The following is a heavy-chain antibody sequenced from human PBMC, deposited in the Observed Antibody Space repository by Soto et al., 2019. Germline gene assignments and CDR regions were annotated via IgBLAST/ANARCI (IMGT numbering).Heavy chain of an antibody. Sequence: EVQLVESGGGLVQPGGSLRLSCEASGFTFRNYDMHWVRQGTGKGLEWVSGISAAGDPDYADSVEGRFIISRENAQNSFVLQMNSLRVGDTAVYYCDRTDRDCYGLDVGGQGTTVIVSS. CDR2: ISAAGDP. CDR1: GFTFRNYD. J-gene: IGHJ6*02. V-gene: IGHV3-13*05. CDR3: DRTDRDCYGLDV.